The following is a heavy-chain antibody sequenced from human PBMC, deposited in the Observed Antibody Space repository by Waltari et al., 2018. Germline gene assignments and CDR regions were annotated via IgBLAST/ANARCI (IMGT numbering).Heavy chain of an antibody. J-gene: IGHJ3*02. CDR2: IYYSGST. CDR1: GGSISSSSYY. CDR3: ASREGATCDAFDI. D-gene: IGHD1-26*01. Sequence: QLQLQESGPGLVKPSETLSLTCTVSGGSISSSSYYWGWIRQPPGKGLEWIGSIYYSGSTYYNPSLKSRVTISVDTSKNQCSLKLSSVTAADTAVYYCASREGATCDAFDIWGQGTMVTVSS. V-gene: IGHV4-39*01.